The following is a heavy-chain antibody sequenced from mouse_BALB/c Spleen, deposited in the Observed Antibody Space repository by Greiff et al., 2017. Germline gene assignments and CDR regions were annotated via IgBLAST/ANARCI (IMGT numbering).Heavy chain of an antibody. V-gene: IGHV1-69*02. Sequence: VQLQQPGAELVRPGASVKLSCKASGYTFTCYWINWVKQRPGQGLEWIGNIYPSDSYTNYNQKFKDKATLTVDKSSSTAYMQLSSPTSEDSAVYYCTRSGYDDAMDYWGQGTSVTVSS. J-gene: IGHJ4*01. CDR1: GYTFTCYW. CDR3: TRSGYDDAMDY. D-gene: IGHD2-2*01. CDR2: IYPSDSYT.